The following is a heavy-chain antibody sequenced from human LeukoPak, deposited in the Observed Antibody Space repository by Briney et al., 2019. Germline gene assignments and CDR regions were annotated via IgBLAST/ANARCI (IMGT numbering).Heavy chain of an antibody. J-gene: IGHJ4*02. Sequence: PGGSLRLSCAASGFSFSSYWMSWVRQAPGKGLEWVAHIKQDGTEKYYVDSVKGRFTISRDNAKNSLYLQMNSLRAEDTAVYYCARASIVAAEDSWGQGTLVTVSS. CDR3: ARASIVAAEDS. CDR2: IKQDGTEK. CDR1: GFSFSSYW. V-gene: IGHV3-7*01. D-gene: IGHD6-13*01.